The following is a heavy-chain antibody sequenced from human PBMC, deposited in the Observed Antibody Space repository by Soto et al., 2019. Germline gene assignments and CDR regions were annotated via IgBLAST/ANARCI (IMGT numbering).Heavy chain of an antibody. CDR3: ARAVPGTLHPYHFDY. J-gene: IGHJ4*02. Sequence: GESLKISCKGSGYTFTNYWIGWVRQMPGRGLEWMNILYPGDSDTRYSPSFQGQVTISFDKSISTAYLHWSSLKASDSAIYYCARAVPGTLHPYHFDYWGQGTLVTVSS. D-gene: IGHD1-1*01. CDR2: LYPGDSDT. V-gene: IGHV5-51*01. CDR1: GYTFTNYW.